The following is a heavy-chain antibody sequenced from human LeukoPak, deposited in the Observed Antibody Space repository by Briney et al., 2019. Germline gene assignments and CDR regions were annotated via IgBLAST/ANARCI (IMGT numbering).Heavy chain of an antibody. Sequence: PGGSLRLSCAASGFTFSSRSMNWVRQAPGKGLEWVSSMSSSGNYIYYADSVKGRFTISRDNAKKSLYLQMNSLRAEDTAVYYCARVHATMIAPDAFDIWGQGTMVTVSS. CDR3: ARVHATMIAPDAFDI. V-gene: IGHV3-21*01. CDR2: MSSSGNYI. CDR1: GFTFSSRS. D-gene: IGHD3-22*01. J-gene: IGHJ3*02.